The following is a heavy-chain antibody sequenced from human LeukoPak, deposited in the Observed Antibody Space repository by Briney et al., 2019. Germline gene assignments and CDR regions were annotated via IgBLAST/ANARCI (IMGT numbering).Heavy chain of an antibody. D-gene: IGHD6-6*01. CDR3: ASLGSSSGFIYGFDY. V-gene: IGHV1-2*06. CDR1: GYTFTGYC. J-gene: IGHJ4*02. Sequence: ASVKVSCKASGYTFTGYCMHWVRQAPGQGLEWMGRINPNSGGTNYAQKFQGRVTMTRDKSISTAYMELSRLRSDDTAVYYCASLGSSSGFIYGFDYWGQGTLVTVX. CDR2: INPNSGGT.